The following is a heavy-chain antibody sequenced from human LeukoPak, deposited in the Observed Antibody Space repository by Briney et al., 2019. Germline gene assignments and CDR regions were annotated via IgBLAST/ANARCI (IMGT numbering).Heavy chain of an antibody. CDR1: GGSISSYY. CDR3: ARFTTTVTTFDWFDP. CDR2: IYYSGST. Sequence: SETLSLTCTVSGGSISSYYWSWIRQPPGKGLEWIGYIYYSGSTNYNPSLKSRVTISVDTSQNQFSLKLSSVTAADTAVYYCARFTTTVTTFDWFDPWGQGTLVTVSS. J-gene: IGHJ5*02. V-gene: IGHV4-59*01. D-gene: IGHD4-17*01.